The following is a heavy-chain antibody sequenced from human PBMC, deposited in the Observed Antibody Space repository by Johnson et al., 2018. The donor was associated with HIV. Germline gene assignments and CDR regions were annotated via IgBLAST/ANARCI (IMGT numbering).Heavy chain of an antibody. CDR2: ISGSGGST. CDR3: AYTCGYDSSSYLSAFDL. J-gene: IGHJ3*01. Sequence: VQLVESGGGLVQPGGSLRLSCAASGFTFSSYAMHWVRQAPGKGLEWVSSISGSGGSTYYADSVKGRFTISRDNSKNTVFLQMNRLRLEDTAVYYCAYTCGYDSSSYLSAFDLWGQGTMVTVSS. V-gene: IGHV3-23*04. D-gene: IGHD3-22*01. CDR1: GFTFSSYA.